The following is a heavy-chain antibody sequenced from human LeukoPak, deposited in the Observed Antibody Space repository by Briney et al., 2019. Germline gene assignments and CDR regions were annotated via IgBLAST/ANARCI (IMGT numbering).Heavy chain of an antibody. CDR2: IYYSGST. Sequence: SETLSLTCTVSGGSISSYYWSWIRQPPGKGLEWIGYIYYSGSTNYNPSLKSRVTISVDTSKNQFSLKLSSVTAADTAVYYCAGEYYYDSSGAFDYWGQGTLVTVSS. D-gene: IGHD3-22*01. V-gene: IGHV4-59*01. J-gene: IGHJ4*02. CDR1: GGSISSYY. CDR3: AGEYYYDSSGAFDY.